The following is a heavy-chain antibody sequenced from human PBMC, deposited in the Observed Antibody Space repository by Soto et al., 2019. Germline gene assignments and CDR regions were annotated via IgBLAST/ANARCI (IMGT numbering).Heavy chain of an antibody. Sequence: GGSLRLSCVASGFTFSSYALNWVRQAPGRGLEWVSAISGSGGTTYYADSVKGRFTISRDNSKNTLFLQMNSLRAEDAAIYYCAKSPNVISTSLDYWGQGSLVPVSS. CDR3: AKSPNVISTSLDY. J-gene: IGHJ4*02. V-gene: IGHV3-23*01. CDR2: ISGSGGTT. D-gene: IGHD3-22*01. CDR1: GFTFSSYA.